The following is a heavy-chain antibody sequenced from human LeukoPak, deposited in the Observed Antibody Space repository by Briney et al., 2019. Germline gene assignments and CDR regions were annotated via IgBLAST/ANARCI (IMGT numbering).Heavy chain of an antibody. V-gene: IGHV3-48*03. CDR3: ARDKPSSSSWYHYYYYGMDV. J-gene: IGHJ6*02. D-gene: IGHD6-13*01. CDR1: GFTFSSYE. Sequence: GGSLRLSCAASGFTFSSYEMNWVRQAPGKGLEWVSYINSSGSTIYYADSVKGRFTISRDNAKNSLYLQMNSLRAEDTAVYYCARDKPSSSSWYHYYYYGMDVWGQGTTVTVSS. CDR2: INSSGSTI.